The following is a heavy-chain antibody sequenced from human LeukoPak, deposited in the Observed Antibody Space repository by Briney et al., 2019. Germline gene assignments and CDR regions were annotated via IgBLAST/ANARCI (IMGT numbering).Heavy chain of an antibody. V-gene: IGHV4-4*07. CDR2: IYTSGRT. J-gene: IGHJ4*02. CDR3: ARDGRYYDSSGYYTFDY. Sequence: SETLSLTCTVSGGSISSYYWSWIRQPAGKGLEWIGRIYTSGRTNYNPSLKSRVTMSVDTSKNQFSLKLSSVTAADTAVYYCARDGRYYDSSGYYTFDYWGQGTLVTVSS. D-gene: IGHD3-22*01. CDR1: GGSISSYY.